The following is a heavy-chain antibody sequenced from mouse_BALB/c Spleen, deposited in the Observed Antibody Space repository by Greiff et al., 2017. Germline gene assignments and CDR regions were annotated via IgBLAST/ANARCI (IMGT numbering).Heavy chain of an antibody. D-gene: IGHD2-14*01. J-gene: IGHJ4*01. Sequence: EVQLQQSGPELVKPGASVKMSCKASGYTFTSYWMHWVKQRPGQGLEWIGAIYPGNSDTSYNQKFKGKAKLTAVTSTSTAYMELSSLTNEDSAVYYGTSHYRYDRYYYAMDYWGQGTSVTVSS. V-gene: IGHV1-5*01. CDR1: GYTFTSYW. CDR3: TSHYRYDRYYYAMDY. CDR2: IYPGNSDT.